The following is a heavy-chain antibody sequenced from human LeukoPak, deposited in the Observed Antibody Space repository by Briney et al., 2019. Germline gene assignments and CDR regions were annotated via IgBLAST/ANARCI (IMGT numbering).Heavy chain of an antibody. V-gene: IGHV3-11*01. CDR1: GFTFSDYY. CDR2: ISCSGSTI. CDR3: ARQGSGTYYYDSSAQDAFDI. J-gene: IGHJ3*02. Sequence: GGSLRLSCAASGFTFSDYYMSWLRQAPGKGLEGVSYISCSGSTIYYADSVKGRFTISRDNAKNSLYLQMNSLRAEDTAVYYCARQGSGTYYYDSSAQDAFDIWGQGTMVTVYS. D-gene: IGHD3-22*01.